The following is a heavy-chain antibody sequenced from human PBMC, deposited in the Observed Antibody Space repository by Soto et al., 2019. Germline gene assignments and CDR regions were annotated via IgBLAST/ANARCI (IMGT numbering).Heavy chain of an antibody. D-gene: IGHD3-3*01. CDR2: ISGSGGST. J-gene: IGHJ4*02. CDR3: VKSLYDFWSGYYEYYFDY. CDR1: GFTFSSYA. V-gene: IGHV3-23*01. Sequence: GGSLRLSCAASGFTFSSYAMSWVRQAPGKGLEWVSAISGSGGSTYYADSVKGRFTISRDNSKNTLYLQMNSLRAEDTAVYYYVKSLYDFWSGYYEYYFDYWGQGTLVTVSS.